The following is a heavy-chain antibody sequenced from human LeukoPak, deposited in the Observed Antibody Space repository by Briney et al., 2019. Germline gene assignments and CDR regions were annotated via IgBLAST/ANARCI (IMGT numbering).Heavy chain of an antibody. CDR1: GFAFSNYA. Sequence: RTGGSLRLSCAASGFAFSNYAMTWVRQAPGKGLEWVSVISGNGVITYYADSVKGRFTISRDNSKNTLYLQMNSLRAEDTAVYYCAKDIRDIAVAGYYFDYWGQGTLVTVSS. D-gene: IGHD6-19*01. J-gene: IGHJ4*02. V-gene: IGHV3-23*01. CDR3: AKDIRDIAVAGYYFDY. CDR2: ISGNGVIT.